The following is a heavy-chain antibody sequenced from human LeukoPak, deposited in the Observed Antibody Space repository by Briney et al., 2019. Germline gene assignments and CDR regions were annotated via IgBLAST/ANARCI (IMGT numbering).Heavy chain of an antibody. CDR2: IIPIFGTA. CDR1: GRTFSSYA. D-gene: IGHD6-19*01. CDR3: ARAPYSSGWYGGWFDP. J-gene: IGHJ5*02. V-gene: IGHV1-69*13. Sequence: ASAKVSCKASGRTFSSYAISWVRQAPGQGLEWIGGIIPIFGTANYAQKFQGRVTITADESTSTAYMELSSLRSEDTAVYYCARAPYSSGWYGGWFDPWGQGTLVTVSS.